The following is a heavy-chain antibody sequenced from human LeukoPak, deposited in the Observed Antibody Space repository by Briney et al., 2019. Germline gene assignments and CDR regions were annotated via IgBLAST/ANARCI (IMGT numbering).Heavy chain of an antibody. J-gene: IGHJ5*02. Sequence: GGSLRLSCAASGFTFSSYAMHWVRQAPGKGLEWVAVISYDGSNKYYADSVKGRFTISRDNSKNTLYLQMNSLRAEDTAVYYCARDQHNWNDAWFDPWGQGTLVTVSS. V-gene: IGHV3-30-3*01. CDR1: GFTFSSYA. D-gene: IGHD1-20*01. CDR2: ISYDGSNK. CDR3: ARDQHNWNDAWFDP.